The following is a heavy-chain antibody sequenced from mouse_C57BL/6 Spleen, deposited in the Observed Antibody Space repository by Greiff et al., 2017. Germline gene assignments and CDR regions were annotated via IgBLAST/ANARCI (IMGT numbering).Heavy chain of an antibody. V-gene: IGHV1-62-2*01. CDR3: ARHEEGLYYFDY. Sequence: QVQLKESGAELVKPGASVKLSCKASGYTFTEYTIHWVKQRSGQGLEWIGWFYPGSGSIKYNEKFKDKATLTADKSSSTVYMELSRLASEDSAVYFCARHEEGLYYFDYWGQGTTLTVSS. CDR1: GYTFTEYT. J-gene: IGHJ2*01. CDR2: FYPGSGSI.